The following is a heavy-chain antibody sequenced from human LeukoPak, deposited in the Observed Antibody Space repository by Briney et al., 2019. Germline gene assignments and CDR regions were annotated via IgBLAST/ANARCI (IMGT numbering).Heavy chain of an antibody. CDR3: ARAGGGLDYYYYMDV. CDR2: INPNSGGT. J-gene: IGHJ6*03. Sequence: GPSVKVSCKASGYTFTGYYMHWVRQAPGQGLEWMGWINPNSGGTNYAQKFQGRVTMTRDTSISTAYMELSRLRSDDTAVYYCARAGGGLDYYYYMDVWGKGTTVTVSS. CDR1: GYTFTGYY. D-gene: IGHD3-16*01. V-gene: IGHV1-2*02.